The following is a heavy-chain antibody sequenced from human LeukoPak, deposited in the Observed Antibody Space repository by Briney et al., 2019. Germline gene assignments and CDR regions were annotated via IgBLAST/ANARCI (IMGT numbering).Heavy chain of an antibody. V-gene: IGHV1-46*01. CDR1: GYTFTRYY. CDR3: AKGRAVAGLGGNWFDP. Sequence: ASVKVSCKASGYTFTRYYMHWVRQAPGQGLEWMGIINPSGGSTNYAQKFQGRVTMTRDTSTNTVYMELSSLRSEDTAVYYCAKGRAVAGLGGNWFDPWGQGTLVTVSS. D-gene: IGHD6-19*01. J-gene: IGHJ5*02. CDR2: INPSGGST.